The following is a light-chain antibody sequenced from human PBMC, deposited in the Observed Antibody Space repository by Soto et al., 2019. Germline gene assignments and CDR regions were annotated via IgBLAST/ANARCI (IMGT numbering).Light chain of an antibody. CDR3: SSYTTSNTRQIV. V-gene: IGLV2-14*03. Sequence: ALTQPASVSGSPEQSITISCTGTSSDVGGYNYVSWYQYHPGKAPKLIIYDVTNRPSGVSNPFSGSKSGNTASLTISGLQPEDEADYYCSSYTTSNTRQIVFGTG. CDR2: DVT. J-gene: IGLJ1*01. CDR1: SSDVGGYNY.